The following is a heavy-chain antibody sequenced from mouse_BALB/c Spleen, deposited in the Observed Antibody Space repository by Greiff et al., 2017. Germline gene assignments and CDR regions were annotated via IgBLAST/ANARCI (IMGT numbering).Heavy chain of an antibody. Sequence: VQLKQSGPELVKPGASVKMSCKASGYTFTSYVMHWVKQKPGQGLEWIGYINPYNDGTKYNEKFKGKATLTSDKSSSTAYMELSSLTSEDSAVYYCARWGYGSSRRFDYWGQGTTLTVSS. D-gene: IGHD1-1*01. CDR2: INPYNDGT. J-gene: IGHJ2*01. V-gene: IGHV1-14*01. CDR1: GYTFTSYV. CDR3: ARWGYGSSRRFDY.